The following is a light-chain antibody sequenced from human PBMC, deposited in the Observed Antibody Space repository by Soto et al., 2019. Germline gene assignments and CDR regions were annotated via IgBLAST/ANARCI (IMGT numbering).Light chain of an antibody. CDR1: SSDVGGYNY. V-gene: IGLV2-14*01. CDR2: EVS. CDR3: SSYTTSNARQIV. Sequence: QSVLSQPASLSGSPEQSISISCTGTSSDVGGYNYVSWYLHRPGNAPKLIIYEVSNRPSGASMRFSGSKSDNTASLTISGLQPEVEADYHCSSYTTSNARQIVFGTGTKVTVL. J-gene: IGLJ1*01.